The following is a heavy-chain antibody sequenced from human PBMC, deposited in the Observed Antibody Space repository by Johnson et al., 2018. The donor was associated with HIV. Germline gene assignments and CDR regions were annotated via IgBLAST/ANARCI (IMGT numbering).Heavy chain of an antibody. Sequence: VQLVESGGGLVQPGGSLRLSCAASGFTFSSYWMSWVRQAPGKGLEWVANIQQDGSEKYYVDSVKGRFTISRDNAKNSLYLQMNSLRAEDTAVYYCARDPVALGSSWYAFQEYRGPNDAFDIWGQGTMVTVSS. CDR3: ARDPVALGSSWYAFQEYRGPNDAFDI. V-gene: IGHV3-7*05. D-gene: IGHD6-13*01. J-gene: IGHJ3*02. CDR2: IQQDGSEK. CDR1: GFTFSSYW.